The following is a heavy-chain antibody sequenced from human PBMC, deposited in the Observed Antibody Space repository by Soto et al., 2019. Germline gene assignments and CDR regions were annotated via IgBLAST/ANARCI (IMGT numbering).Heavy chain of an antibody. CDR2: IITFVGKA. V-gene: IGHV1-69*02. CDR3: PRWTGGDDSDGNYMDV. D-gene: IGHD5-12*01. J-gene: IGHJ6*03. CDR1: GGTLSSYS. Sequence: QVQLVQSGPEVKKPGSSVKVSCKTSGGTLSSYSISWVRQAPGQGLEWVGRIITFVGKANVAQQFQGRVTLTADRSTETTYMELRRMTSDDTAVYNWPRWTGGDDSDGNYMDVWGTGPTVTVSS.